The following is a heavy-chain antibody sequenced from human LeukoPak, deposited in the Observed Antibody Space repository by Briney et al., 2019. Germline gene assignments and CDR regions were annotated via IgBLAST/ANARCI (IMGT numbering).Heavy chain of an antibody. V-gene: IGHV4-30-4*01. D-gene: IGHD2-2*01. CDR3: ARADSVVPDYFDY. Sequence: PSPTLSLTCPVSGGSISSGDYYWSWIRQPPGKGLGWIGYIYYSGSTYYNPSLKSRVTISVDTSKNQFSLKLSSVTAADTAVYYCARADSVVPDYFDYWGQGTLVTVSS. J-gene: IGHJ4*02. CDR1: GGSISSGDYY. CDR2: IYYSGST.